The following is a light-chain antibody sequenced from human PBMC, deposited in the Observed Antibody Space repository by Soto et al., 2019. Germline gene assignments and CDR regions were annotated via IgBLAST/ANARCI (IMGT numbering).Light chain of an antibody. V-gene: IGLV2-8*01. CDR1: RSDVGAHNF. J-gene: IGLJ1*01. Sequence: QSVLTQPPSASGFPGQSVTISCTGTRSDVGAHNFVSWYQQHPGKAPKLIISEVSKRPSGVPDRVSGSKSGNTASLTVSGLQAEDEAEYHCGSYAGSNTFVFGTGTKLTVL. CDR3: GSYAGSNTFV. CDR2: EVS.